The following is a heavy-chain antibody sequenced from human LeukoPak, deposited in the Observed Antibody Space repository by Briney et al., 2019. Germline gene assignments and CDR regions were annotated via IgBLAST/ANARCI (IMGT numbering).Heavy chain of an antibody. J-gene: IGHJ5*02. CDR3: ARDVDTAMWFDP. CDR2: ISSSSSYI. V-gene: IGHV3-21*04. D-gene: IGHD5-18*01. Sequence: GGSLRLSCAASGFTFSSYSMTWVRQAPGKGLEWVSSISSSSSYIYYADSVKGRFTISRDNAKNSLYLQMNSLRAEDTAVYYCARDVDTAMWFDPWGQGTLVTVSS. CDR1: GFTFSSYS.